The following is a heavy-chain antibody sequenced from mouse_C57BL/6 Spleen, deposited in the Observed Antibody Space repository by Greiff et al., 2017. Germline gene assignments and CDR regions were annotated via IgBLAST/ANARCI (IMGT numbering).Heavy chain of an antibody. Sequence: VKLMESGPGLVQPSQSLSITCTVSGFSLTSYGVHWVRQSPGKGLEWLGVIWSGGSTDYNAAFISRLSISKDNSKSQVFFKMNSLQADDTAIYYCARKDWVDYYAMDYWGQGTSVTVSS. D-gene: IGHD4-1*01. CDR3: ARKDWVDYYAMDY. J-gene: IGHJ4*01. V-gene: IGHV2-2*01. CDR1: GFSLTSYG. CDR2: IWSGGST.